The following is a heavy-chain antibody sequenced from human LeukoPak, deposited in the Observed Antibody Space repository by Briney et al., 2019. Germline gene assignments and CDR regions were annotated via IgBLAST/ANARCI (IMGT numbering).Heavy chain of an antibody. Sequence: ASVKVSCKASGYTFTSYAMHWVRQAPGQRLEWMGWINAGNGNTKYSQKFQGRVTITRDTSASTAYMELSSLRSEDTAVYYCARDKSSSWSSNYYFDYWGQGTLVTVSS. CDR2: INAGNGNT. CDR3: ARDKSSSWSSNYYFDY. CDR1: GYTFTSYA. V-gene: IGHV1-3*01. J-gene: IGHJ4*02. D-gene: IGHD6-13*01.